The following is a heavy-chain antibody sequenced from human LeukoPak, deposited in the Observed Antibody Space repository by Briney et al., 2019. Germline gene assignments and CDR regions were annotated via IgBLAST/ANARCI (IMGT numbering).Heavy chain of an antibody. CDR1: GGTSSSYA. D-gene: IGHD6-19*01. V-gene: IGHV1-69*05. J-gene: IGHJ6*03. Sequence: SVKVSCKASGGTSSSYAISWVRQAPGQGLEWMGRIIPIFGTANYAQKFQGRVTITTDESTSTAYMELSSLRSEDTAVYYCARGISSGWTDYYYYYMDVWGKGTTVTVSS. CDR2: IIPIFGTA. CDR3: ARGISSGWTDYYYYYMDV.